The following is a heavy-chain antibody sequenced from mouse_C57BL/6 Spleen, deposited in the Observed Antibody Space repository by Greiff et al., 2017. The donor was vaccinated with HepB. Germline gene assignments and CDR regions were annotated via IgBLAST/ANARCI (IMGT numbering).Heavy chain of an antibody. V-gene: IGHV6-6*01. D-gene: IGHD2-3*01. J-gene: IGHJ1*03. CDR2: IRNKANNHAT. Sequence: EVKVEESGGGLVQPGGSIKLSCAASGFTFSDAWMDWVRQSPEKGLEWVAEIRNKANNHATYYAESVKGRFTISRDDSKSSVYLQMNSLRAEDTGIYYCTRIDGYYYWYFDVWGTGTTVTVSS. CDR1: GFTFSDAW. CDR3: TRIDGYYYWYFDV.